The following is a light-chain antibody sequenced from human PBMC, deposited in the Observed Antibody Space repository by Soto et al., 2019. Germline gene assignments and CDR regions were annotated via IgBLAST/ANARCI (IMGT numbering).Light chain of an antibody. J-gene: IGKJ4*01. CDR1: QSVSSSY. CDR3: QQYGNSP. V-gene: IGKV3-20*01. Sequence: EIVLTQSPGTLSLSPGERATLSCRASQSVSSSYLAWYQQKPGQAPRVLIYGASSRATDIPDRFSGSGSGTDFTLTISRLEPEDFAVYYCQQYGNSPFGGGTKVEIK. CDR2: GAS.